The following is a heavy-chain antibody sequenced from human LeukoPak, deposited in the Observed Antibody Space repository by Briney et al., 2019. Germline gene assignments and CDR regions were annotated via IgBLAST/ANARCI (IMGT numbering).Heavy chain of an antibody. CDR2: IYPGDSDS. D-gene: IGHD4-11*01. J-gene: IGHJ6*02. V-gene: IGHV5-51*01. CDR1: GYSFINYW. CDR3: ASTDYPYYYYGMNV. Sequence: GESLKISCKVSGYSFINYWIGWVRQMPGKGLEWMGIIYPGDSDSRYSPSFQGQVTISADKSISTAYLQWSSLKASDTAMYYCASTDYPYYYYGMNVWGQGTAVTVSS.